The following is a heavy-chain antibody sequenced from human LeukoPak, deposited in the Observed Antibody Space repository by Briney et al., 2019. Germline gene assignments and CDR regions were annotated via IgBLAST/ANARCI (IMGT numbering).Heavy chain of an antibody. D-gene: IGHD6-6*01. CDR3: TRDPRHFDS. CDR2: ITSSGTYT. V-gene: IGHV3-21*01. J-gene: IGHJ5*01. Sequence: GSLRLSCADSGFTFSNYNMNWVRQAPGKAMEWVSSITSSGTYTFYADSVKGRFTISRDNAKNSLYLQMSSLRVEDTAVYYCTRDPRHFDSCGQGTLVTVSS. CDR1: GFTFSNYN.